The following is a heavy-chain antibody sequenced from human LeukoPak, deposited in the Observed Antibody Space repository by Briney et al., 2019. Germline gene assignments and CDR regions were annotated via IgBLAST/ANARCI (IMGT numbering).Heavy chain of an antibody. CDR1: GGTFSSYA. V-gene: IGHV1-69*05. CDR3: GLSNGNYYYYYMDV. CDR2: IIPIFGTA. Sequence: ASVKVSCKASGGTFSSYAISWVRQAPGQGLEWMGGIIPIFGTANYAQKFQGRVTITTDESTSTAYMELSSLRSEDTAVYYCGLSNGNYYYYYMDVWGKGTTVTVSS. D-gene: IGHD1-14*01. J-gene: IGHJ6*03.